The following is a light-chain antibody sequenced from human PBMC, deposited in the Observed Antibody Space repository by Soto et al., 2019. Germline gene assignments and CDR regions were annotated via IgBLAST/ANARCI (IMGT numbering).Light chain of an antibody. V-gene: IGKV4-1*01. J-gene: IGKJ1*01. CDR1: QSVLYSSNNKNY. CDR3: QQYYRPWT. CDR2: WAS. Sequence: DIVMTQSPDSLAVSLGERATINCKSSQSVLYSSNNKNYLAWYQQKPGQPPKLLIYWASTRESGVPDRFSGSGSGTDFTLTIRSLQAEDVAVYYCQQYYRPWTFGQGTKVEIQ.